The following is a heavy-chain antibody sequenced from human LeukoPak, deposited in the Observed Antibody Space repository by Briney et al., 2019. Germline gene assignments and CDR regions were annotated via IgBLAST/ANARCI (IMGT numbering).Heavy chain of an antibody. J-gene: IGHJ4*02. D-gene: IGHD3-22*01. CDR2: ISSSSDYI. CDR3: ATDSTYYYDTSGYSPDYFDY. CDR1: GYTFNSYT. V-gene: IGHV3-21*01. Sequence: GGSLRLSCAASGYTFNSYTMSWVRQAPGKGLEWVSSISSSSDYIYYTDSVKGQFTISRNKAKNSLYLHMNSLRADDTAVYYCATDSTYYYDTSGYSPDYFDYWGRGTLVTVSS.